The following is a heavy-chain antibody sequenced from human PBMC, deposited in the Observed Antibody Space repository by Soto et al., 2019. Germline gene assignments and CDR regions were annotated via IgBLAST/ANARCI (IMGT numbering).Heavy chain of an antibody. CDR1: GYTFTSYG. D-gene: IGHD2-15*01. V-gene: IGHV1-18*01. J-gene: IGHJ4*02. Sequence: ASVKVSCKASGYTFTSYGISWVRQAPGQGLEWMGWISAYNGNTNYAQKLQGRVTMTTDTSTSTAYMELRSLRSDDTAVYYCARDRRTDIVVVVAATSFDYWGQGTLVTVSS. CDR3: ARDRRTDIVVVVAATSFDY. CDR2: ISAYNGNT.